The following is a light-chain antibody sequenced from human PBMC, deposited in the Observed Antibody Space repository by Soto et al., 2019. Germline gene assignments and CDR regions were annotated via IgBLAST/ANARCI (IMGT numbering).Light chain of an antibody. CDR1: SSDVGGYNY. J-gene: IGLJ2*01. CDR3: SSYTSSSSLYVV. CDR2: EVS. Sequence: QSALTQPASVSGSPGQSITISCTGTSSDVGGYNYVSWYQQHPGKAPKLMIYEVSKRPSGVSNRFSGSKSGNTASLAISGHQAAEGADSYCSSYTSSSSLYVVFGGGTKVTVL. V-gene: IGLV2-14*01.